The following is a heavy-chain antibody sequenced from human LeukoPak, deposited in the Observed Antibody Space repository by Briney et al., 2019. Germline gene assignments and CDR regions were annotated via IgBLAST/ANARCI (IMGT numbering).Heavy chain of an antibody. V-gene: IGHV3-23*01. J-gene: IGHJ4*02. CDR2: ISGSGGST. CDR1: GFTFSSYT. CDR3: ALHYYDSSGYYFSPPFDY. Sequence: GGSLRLSCAASGFTFSSYTMSWVRQAPGKGLEWVSAISGSGGSTYYADSVKGRFTISRDNSKNSLYLQMNSLRAEDTAVYYCALHYYDSSGYYFSPPFDYWGQGTLVTVSS. D-gene: IGHD3-22*01.